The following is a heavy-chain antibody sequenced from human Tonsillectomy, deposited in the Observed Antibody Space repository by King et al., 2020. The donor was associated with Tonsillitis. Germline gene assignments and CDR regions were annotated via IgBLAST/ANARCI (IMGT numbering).Heavy chain of an antibody. Sequence: VQLVESGGGLGQPGGSLRLYCAASGFTFSSYAMSWVRQAPGKGLEWVSSISGSGGNTYYADSVKGRLTISRDNSKHTLYLQMNSLRADDTAVYYCAKDRCGGCEYYFDYWGQGTLVTVSS. V-gene: IGHV3-23*04. J-gene: IGHJ4*02. D-gene: IGHD6-19*01. CDR3: AKDRCGGCEYYFDY. CDR2: ISGSGGNT. CDR1: GFTFSSYA.